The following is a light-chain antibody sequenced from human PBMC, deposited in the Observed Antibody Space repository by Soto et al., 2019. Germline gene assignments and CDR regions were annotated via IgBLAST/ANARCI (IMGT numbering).Light chain of an antibody. Sequence: ALQMTQSPTSLSASVGDSVTITCRASQDISNDLGWYQEKPGKAPKLLISTASSLLSGVPSRFSGSGSGTDFTLTISSLQPEDFATYYCLQDYNYPWTCGQGTNVEVK. J-gene: IGKJ1*01. CDR3: LQDYNYPWT. V-gene: IGKV1-6*01. CDR2: TAS. CDR1: QDISND.